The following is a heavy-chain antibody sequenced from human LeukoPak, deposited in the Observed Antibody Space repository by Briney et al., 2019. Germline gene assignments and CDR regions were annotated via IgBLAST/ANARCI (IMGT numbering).Heavy chain of an antibody. V-gene: IGHV4-59*01. CDR2: MYYSGDS. CDR1: GVPITDYY. CDR3: ARELPSTGNWFDP. J-gene: IGHJ5*02. D-gene: IGHD1-14*01. Sequence: PSETLSLTCNISGVPITDYYWSWIRLAPRRGLEWIGYMYYSGDSNSNPSLEGRVTMSADTSTNQFSLRLTSVTAADTAIYYCARELPSTGNWFDPWGQGILVTASS.